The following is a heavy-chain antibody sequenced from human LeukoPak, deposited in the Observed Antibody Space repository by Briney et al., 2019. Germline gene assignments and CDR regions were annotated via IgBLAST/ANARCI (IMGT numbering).Heavy chain of an antibody. CDR3: ARHSPWVYYFDY. CDR1: GYSISSGYY. Sequence: SETLSLTCAVSGYSISSGYYWGWIRQPPGKGLEWIGSIYYSGSTYYNPSLKSRLTISVDTSKNQFSLKLSSMTAADTAVYYCARHSPWVYYFDYWGQGTLVTVSS. CDR2: IYYSGST. D-gene: IGHD2-21*01. J-gene: IGHJ4*02. V-gene: IGHV4-38-2*01.